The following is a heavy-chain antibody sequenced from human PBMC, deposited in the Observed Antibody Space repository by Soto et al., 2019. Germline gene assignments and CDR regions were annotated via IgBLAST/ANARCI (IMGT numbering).Heavy chain of an antibody. CDR2: INSDGSST. CDR1: GFTFGSYW. Sequence: GGSLRLSCAASGFTFGSYWMSWVRQAPGKGLEWVSRINSDGSSTSYADSVKGRFTISRDNAKNTLYLQMNSLGAEDTAVYYCARVEAPHGGDYYYYYGMDVWGQGTTVTVSS. D-gene: IGHD1-1*01. V-gene: IGHV3-74*01. CDR3: ARVEAPHGGDYYYYYGMDV. J-gene: IGHJ6*02.